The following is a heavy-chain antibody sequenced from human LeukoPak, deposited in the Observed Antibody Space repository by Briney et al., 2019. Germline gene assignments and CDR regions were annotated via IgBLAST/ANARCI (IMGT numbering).Heavy chain of an antibody. Sequence: PGGSLRLSCAASGFTVSSNYMSWVRQAPGKGLKWVSVIYSGGSTYYADSVKGRFTISRDNSKNTLYLQMNSLRAEDTAVYYCARDLVHYYDSSGYYYYYYGMDVWGQGTTVTVSS. CDR2: IYSGGST. CDR1: GFTVSSNY. CDR3: ARDLVHYYDSSGYYYYYYGMDV. D-gene: IGHD3-22*01. V-gene: IGHV3-66*01. J-gene: IGHJ6*02.